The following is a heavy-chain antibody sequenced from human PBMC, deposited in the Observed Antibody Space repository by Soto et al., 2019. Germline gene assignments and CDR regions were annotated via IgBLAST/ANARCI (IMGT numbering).Heavy chain of an antibody. V-gene: IGHV4-34*01. D-gene: IGHD5-18*01. Sequence: QVQLQQWGAGLLKPSETLSLTCAVYGGSFSGYYWSWIRQPPGKGLEWIGEINHSGSTNYNPSLKSRVTLSVDTSKNQFSLKLSSVTAADTAVYYCARGSGSAAMATTFDYWGQGTLVTVSS. CDR1: GGSFSGYY. J-gene: IGHJ4*02. CDR3: ARGSGSAAMATTFDY. CDR2: INHSGST.